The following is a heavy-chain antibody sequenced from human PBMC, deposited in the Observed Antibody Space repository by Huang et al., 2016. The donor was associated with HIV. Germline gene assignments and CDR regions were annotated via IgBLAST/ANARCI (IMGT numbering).Heavy chain of an antibody. D-gene: IGHD4-4*01. J-gene: IGHJ4*02. CDR1: GFSFSNSA. Sequence: QVQLVESGGGVVQPGRSLRLSCVASGFSFSNSAVHWVRQAPGKGLVWVAVIAYEGTRKYYADYVKGRFTVSRDNSKNTAYVQMNNPRGGDTAVYYCARAPEFGNYEFDQWGLGTLVTVSS. V-gene: IGHV3-30-3*01. CDR2: IAYEGTRK. CDR3: ARAPEFGNYEFDQ.